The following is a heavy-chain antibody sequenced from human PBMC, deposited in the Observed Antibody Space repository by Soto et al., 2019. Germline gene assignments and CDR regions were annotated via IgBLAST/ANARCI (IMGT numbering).Heavy chain of an antibody. CDR2: INHSGST. D-gene: IGHD3-10*01. CDR3: ASTLVSGMVRGGLDY. J-gene: IGHJ4*02. CDR1: GGSFSGYY. V-gene: IGHV4-34*01. Sequence: SETLSLSCAVYGGSFSGYYWSWIRQPPGKGLEWIGEINHSGSTNYNPSLKSRVTISVDTSKNQFSLKLSSVTAADTAVYYCASTLVSGMVRGGLDYWGQGTLVTVS.